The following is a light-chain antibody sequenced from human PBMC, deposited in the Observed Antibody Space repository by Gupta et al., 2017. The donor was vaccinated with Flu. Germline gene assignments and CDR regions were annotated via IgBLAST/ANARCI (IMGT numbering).Light chain of an antibody. J-gene: IGKJ1*01. Sequence: DIKMNLSPSSLSASVGDRVTITCRASQGITNDLGWYQEQPGKAPKRLIYEATSLQSGVPTWCSGRGAGKEFILIIGSLQHEDFATYYRQHKNCSPFTFGRGTKVEIK. V-gene: IGKV1-17*01. CDR1: QGITND. CDR2: EAT. CDR3: QHKNCSPFT.